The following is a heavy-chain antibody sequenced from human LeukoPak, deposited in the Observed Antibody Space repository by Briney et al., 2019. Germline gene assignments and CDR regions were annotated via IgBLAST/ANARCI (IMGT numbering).Heavy chain of an antibody. CDR1: GGSISSGSYY. D-gene: IGHD5-12*01. CDR3: ARGHSGYENDAFDI. J-gene: IGHJ3*02. CDR2: IYTSGST. Sequence: PSQTLSLTCTVSGGSISSGSYYWSWIRQPAGKGLEWIGRIYTSGSTNYNPSLKSRVTISVDTSKNQFSLKLSSVTAADTAVYYCARGHSGYENDAFDIWGQGTMVTVSS. V-gene: IGHV4-61*02.